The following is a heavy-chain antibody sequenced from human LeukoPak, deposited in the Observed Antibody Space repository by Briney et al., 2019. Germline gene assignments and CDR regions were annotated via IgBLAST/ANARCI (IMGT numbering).Heavy chain of an antibody. V-gene: IGHV3-21*01. CDR2: ISSSSSYI. D-gene: IGHD6-19*01. Sequence: PGGSLRLSCAASGFTFSSYSMNWVRQAPGKGLEWVSSISSSSSYIYYADSVKGRFTISRDNAKNSLYLQMNSLRAEDTAVYYCARAMRRGSSGSNADYWGQGTLVTVSS. CDR1: GFTFSSYS. CDR3: ARAMRRGSSGSNADY. J-gene: IGHJ4*02.